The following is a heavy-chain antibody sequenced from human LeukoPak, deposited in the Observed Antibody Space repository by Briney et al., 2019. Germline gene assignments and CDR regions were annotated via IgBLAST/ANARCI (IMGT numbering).Heavy chain of an antibody. J-gene: IGHJ4*02. Sequence: ASVKVSCKASGYTFTGYYMHWVRQAPGQGLEWMGWINPNSGGTNYAQKFQGRVTMTRDTSISIAYMELSRLRSDDTAVYYCARPESTYGDYVEEFDYWGQGTLVTVSS. D-gene: IGHD4-17*01. CDR2: INPNSGGT. CDR3: ARPESTYGDYVEEFDY. CDR1: GYTFTGYY. V-gene: IGHV1-2*02.